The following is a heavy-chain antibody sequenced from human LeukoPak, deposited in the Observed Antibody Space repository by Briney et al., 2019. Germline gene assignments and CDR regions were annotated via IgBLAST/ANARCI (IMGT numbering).Heavy chain of an antibody. CDR1: GFSFSSNA. D-gene: IGHD1-26*01. CDR3: AKGVGATFEY. J-gene: IGHJ4*02. V-gene: IGHV3-23*01. Sequence: PGGSLRLSCAASGFSFSSNAMNWVRQAPGKGLEWASVISGSGGSTYYADSVKGRVTISRDNSKNTLYLQMNSLRAEDTAVYYCAKGVGATFEYWGQGTLVIVSS. CDR2: ISGSGGST.